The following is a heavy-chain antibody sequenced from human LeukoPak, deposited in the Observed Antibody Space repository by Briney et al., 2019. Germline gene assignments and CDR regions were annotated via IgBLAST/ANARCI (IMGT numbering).Heavy chain of an antibody. V-gene: IGHV4-59*01. CDR1: GGSISRYY. CDR2: IYYSGST. CDR3: ASGSSYDFWSGYYLGPFDY. J-gene: IGHJ4*02. D-gene: IGHD3-3*01. Sequence: SETLSLTCTVSGGSISRYYWSWIRQPSGKGLEWIGYIYYSGSTNYNPSLKSRVTISVDTSKNQFSLKLSSMTAADTAVYYCASGSSYDFWSGYYLGPFDYWGQGTLVTVSS.